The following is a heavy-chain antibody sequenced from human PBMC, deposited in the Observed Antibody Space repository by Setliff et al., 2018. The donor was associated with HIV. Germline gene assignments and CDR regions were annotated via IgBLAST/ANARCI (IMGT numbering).Heavy chain of an antibody. CDR3: AKGSGKITIYYYYMDV. CDR1: GFTFSSYW. D-gene: IGHD3-3*01. Sequence: PGGSLRLSCAASGFTFSSYWINWVRQAPGKGLEWVANIKQDGSEKYYMDSVKGRFTISRDNAKNTLYLQMNSLRADDTAVYYCAKGSGKITIYYYYMDVWGKGTTVTVSS. V-gene: IGHV3-7*03. J-gene: IGHJ6*03. CDR2: IKQDGSEK.